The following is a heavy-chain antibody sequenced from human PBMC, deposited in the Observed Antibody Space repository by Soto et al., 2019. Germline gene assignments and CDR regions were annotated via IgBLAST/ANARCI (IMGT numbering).Heavy chain of an antibody. Sequence: QVQLVQSGAEVKKSGASVKVSCKASGYTFTSSDINWVRQATGQGLEWMGWMNPNTGNTGYTQRFQGRVTMTRNISITTAYMELSSLRSDDTAVYYCARGRIVGAAFDYLGQGTLVTVSS. CDR3: ARGRIVGAAFDY. CDR2: MNPNTGNT. V-gene: IGHV1-8*01. J-gene: IGHJ4*02. D-gene: IGHD1-26*01. CDR1: GYTFTSSD.